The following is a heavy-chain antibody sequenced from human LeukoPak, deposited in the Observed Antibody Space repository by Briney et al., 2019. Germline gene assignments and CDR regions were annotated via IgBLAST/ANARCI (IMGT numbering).Heavy chain of an antibody. CDR3: ARRQRITMVRGVITKINWFDP. D-gene: IGHD3-10*01. CDR1: GGSISSSSYY. V-gene: IGHV4-39*01. Sequence: SETLSLTCTVSGGSISSSSYYWGWIRQPPGKGLEWIGSIYYSGSTYYNPSLKSRVTISVDTSKNQFSLKLSSVTAADTAVYYCARRQRITMVRGVITKINWFDPWGQGTLVTVSS. CDR2: IYYSGST. J-gene: IGHJ5*02.